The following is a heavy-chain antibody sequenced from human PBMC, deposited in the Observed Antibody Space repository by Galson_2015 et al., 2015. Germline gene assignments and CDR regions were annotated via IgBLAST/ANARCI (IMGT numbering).Heavy chain of an antibody. CDR1: GFTFDDYA. CDR2: ISWSSGSI. Sequence: SLRLSCAASGFTFDDYAMHWVRQVPGKGLEWVSGISWSSGSIDYADSVKGRFTISRDNAKNSLYLQMNSLRPDDTALYHCVRDQGRGMAVAEFDYWGQGTLVTVSS. V-gene: IGHV3-9*01. CDR3: VRDQGRGMAVAEFDY. D-gene: IGHD6-19*01. J-gene: IGHJ4*02.